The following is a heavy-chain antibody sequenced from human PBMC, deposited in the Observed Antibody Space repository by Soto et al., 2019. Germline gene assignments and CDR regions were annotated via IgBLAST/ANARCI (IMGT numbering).Heavy chain of an antibody. Sequence: XESLKISWKCSGNSFSNYWSAWVLQMPGKGLEWMGIIYPGDSDTTYSPSFRGQVTISADKSIGTAYLQWSSLKASDTAIYYCARRHSIFDNSVPSDYFDYWGQGTLVTVSS. CDR1: GNSFSNYW. D-gene: IGHD1-1*01. V-gene: IGHV5-51*01. CDR3: ARRHSIFDNSVPSDYFDY. J-gene: IGHJ4*02. CDR2: IYPGDSDT.